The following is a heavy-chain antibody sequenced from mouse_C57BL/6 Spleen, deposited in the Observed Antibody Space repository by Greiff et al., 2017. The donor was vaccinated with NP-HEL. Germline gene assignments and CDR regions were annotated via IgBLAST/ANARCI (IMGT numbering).Heavy chain of an antibody. Sequence: QVQLQQSGPELVKPGASVKISCKASGYAFSSSWMNWVKQRPGKGLEWIGRIYPGDGDTNYNGKFKGKATLTADKSSSTAYMQLSCLTSEDYAFSFYASEVYYGTGDWGQGTTLTVSS. CDR3: ASEVYYGTGD. J-gene: IGHJ2*01. D-gene: IGHD1-1*01. CDR2: IYPGDGDT. V-gene: IGHV1-82*01. CDR1: GYAFSSSW.